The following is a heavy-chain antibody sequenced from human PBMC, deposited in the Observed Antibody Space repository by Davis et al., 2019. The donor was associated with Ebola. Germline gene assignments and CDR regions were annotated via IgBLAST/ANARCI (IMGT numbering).Heavy chain of an antibody. CDR1: GFTFSSYG. CDR3: ASTPYLRWELLGEVGFDY. CDR2: VWYDGSNK. D-gene: IGHD1-26*01. J-gene: IGHJ4*02. Sequence: GESLKISCAASGFTFSSYGMHWVRQAPGKGLEWVAVVWYDGSNKYYADSVKGRFTISRDNAKNSLYLQMNSLRAEDTAVYYCASTPYLRWELLGEVGFDYWGQGTLVTVSS. V-gene: IGHV3-33*03.